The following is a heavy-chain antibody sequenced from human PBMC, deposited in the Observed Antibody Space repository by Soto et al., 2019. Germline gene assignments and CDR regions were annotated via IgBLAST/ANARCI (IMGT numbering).Heavy chain of an antibody. CDR2: ISGSGGST. J-gene: IGHJ4*02. D-gene: IGHD3-22*01. CDR3: AKSYYDSSGYLGY. CDR1: GFTFSSYA. Sequence: VGSLRLSCAASGFTFSSYAMSWVRQAPGKGLEWVSAISGSGGSTYYADSVKGRFTISRDNSKNTLYLQMNSLRAEDTAVYYCAKSYYDSSGYLGYWGQGTLVTVSS. V-gene: IGHV3-23*01.